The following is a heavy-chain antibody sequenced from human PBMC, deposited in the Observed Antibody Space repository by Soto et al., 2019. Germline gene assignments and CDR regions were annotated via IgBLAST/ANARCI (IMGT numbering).Heavy chain of an antibody. D-gene: IGHD3-3*01. CDR2: MHYTGFS. J-gene: IGHJ4*02. V-gene: IGHV4-59*08. CDR1: GDSVTSHY. CDR3: ARLPTAWSGYYSRFDY. Sequence: SETLSLTCSFSGDSVTSHYLTWIRQSPEKGLEWIGYMHYTGFSHYNPSLKSRLTISVDRSKNQFTLQLTSVTAADTAVYYCARLPTAWSGYYSRFDYWGQGTLVTVSS.